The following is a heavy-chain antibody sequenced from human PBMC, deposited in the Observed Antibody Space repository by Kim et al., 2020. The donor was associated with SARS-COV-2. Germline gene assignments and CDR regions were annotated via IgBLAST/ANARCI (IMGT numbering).Heavy chain of an antibody. CDR3: ASEHGTLRYLIDD. D-gene: IGHD1-1*01. CDR1: GYSFTSSV. CDR2: ISAYSGNT. V-gene: IGHV1-18*01. Sequence: ASVKVSCKTSGYSFTSSVITWVRQAPGQGLEWMGWISAYSGNTEYAKNLQGRVTMTTDTSTSTAYMELRSLKTDDTAVYYCASEHGTLRYLIDDWGPGNL. J-gene: IGHJ4*02.